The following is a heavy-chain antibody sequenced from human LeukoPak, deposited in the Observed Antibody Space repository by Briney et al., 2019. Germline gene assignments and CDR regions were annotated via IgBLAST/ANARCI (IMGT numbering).Heavy chain of an antibody. J-gene: IGHJ4*02. CDR3: ARRYAGGWTDY. V-gene: IGHV1-8*01. Sequence: ASVKVSCKASGYTFSSNDIHWVRQATGQGLEWMGWMNPENGNTGYAERFQGRVTLTRNTSISTAYMELSSLGSEDTAVYYCARRYAGGWTDYWGQGTLVTVSS. D-gene: IGHD6-19*01. CDR1: GYTFSSND. CDR2: MNPENGNT.